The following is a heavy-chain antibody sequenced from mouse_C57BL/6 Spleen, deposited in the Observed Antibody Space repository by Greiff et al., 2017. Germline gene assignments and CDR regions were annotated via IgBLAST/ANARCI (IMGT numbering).Heavy chain of an antibody. CDR3: AREGVYDYERYLEV. CDR1: GYSFTDYN. CDR2: INPNYGTT. D-gene: IGHD2-4*01. Sequence: EVQLQQSGPELVKPGASVKISCKASGYSFTDYNMNWVKQSNGKSLEWIGVINPNYGTTSYNQKFKGKATLTVDQSSSTAYMQLNSLTSEDSAVYYWAREGVYDYERYLEVWGTGNTVTVSS. V-gene: IGHV1-39*01. J-gene: IGHJ1*03.